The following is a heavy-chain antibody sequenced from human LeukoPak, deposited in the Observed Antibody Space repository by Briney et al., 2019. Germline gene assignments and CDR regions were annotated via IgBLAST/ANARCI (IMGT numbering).Heavy chain of an antibody. CDR3: ARGSTMVRGIPDY. D-gene: IGHD3-10*01. CDR2: IYYSGST. CDR1: GGSISSSSYY. J-gene: IGHJ4*02. V-gene: IGHV4-39*07. Sequence: SETLSLTCTVSGGSISSSSYYWGWIRQPPGKGLEWIGSIYYSGSTYYNLSLKSRVTISVDTSKNQFSLKLSSVTAADTAVYYCARGSTMVRGIPDYWGQGTLVTVSS.